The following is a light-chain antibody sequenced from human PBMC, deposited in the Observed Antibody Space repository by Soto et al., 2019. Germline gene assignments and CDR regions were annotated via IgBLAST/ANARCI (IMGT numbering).Light chain of an antibody. Sequence: QSVLTQPASVSGSPGQSITLYCSGTSSDVGNYNLVSWYQRHPGKAPKLMIFEVSKWPSGVPDRFSGAKSGATASLTISGLQADDEAEYFCSSYTAGRTFVFGGGTKVTVL. V-gene: IGLV2-14*02. CDR3: SSYTAGRTFV. J-gene: IGLJ2*01. CDR1: SSDVGNYNL. CDR2: EVS.